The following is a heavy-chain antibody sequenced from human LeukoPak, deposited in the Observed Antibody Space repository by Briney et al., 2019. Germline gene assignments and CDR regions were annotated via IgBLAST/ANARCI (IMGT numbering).Heavy chain of an antibody. D-gene: IGHD3-3*01. CDR1: GYTFTSYD. J-gene: IGHJ6*02. Sequence: ASVKVSCKASGYTFTSYDIHWVRQATGQGLEWMGWMNPNSGNTGYAQKFQGRVTMTRNTSISTAYMELSSLRSEDTAVYYCARGRYDFWSGYGYYYYYGMDVWGQGTTVTVSS. CDR2: MNPNSGNT. V-gene: IGHV1-8*01. CDR3: ARGRYDFWSGYGYYYYYGMDV.